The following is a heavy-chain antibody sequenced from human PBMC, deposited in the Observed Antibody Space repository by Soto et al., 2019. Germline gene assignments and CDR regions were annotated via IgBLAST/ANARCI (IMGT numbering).Heavy chain of an antibody. CDR1: EFTFSAHW. Sequence: VQLAESGGGLVQPGGSLRLSCTASEFTFSAHWMHWVRQAPGKGLMWVSRLNEDGSQTDHAESLKGRFAISRDNAKNILFLQMTSLRVDDTAIYFCARGARYCNCIDYCCHGILVTVSS. J-gene: IGHJ4*01. D-gene: IGHD4-4*01. V-gene: IGHV3-74*01. CDR2: LNEDGSQT. CDR3: ARGARYCNCIDY.